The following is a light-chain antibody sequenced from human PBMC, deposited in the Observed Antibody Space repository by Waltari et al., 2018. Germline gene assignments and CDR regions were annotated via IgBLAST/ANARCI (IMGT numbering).Light chain of an antibody. Sequence: DIVMTQSPDSLAVSLGERATINCKSSQSLLYSSSNRNYLAWYQQRPGQSPKLLIYWASTRESGVPDRFSGSGSRTDFTLTISSLQAEDVAIYYCQQYFTTPSFGQGTRLEIK. J-gene: IGKJ5*01. CDR3: QQYFTTPS. CDR1: QSLLYSSSNRNY. V-gene: IGKV4-1*01. CDR2: WAS.